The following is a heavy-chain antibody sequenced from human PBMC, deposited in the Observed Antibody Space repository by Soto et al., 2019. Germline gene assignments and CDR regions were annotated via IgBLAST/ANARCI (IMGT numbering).Heavy chain of an antibody. CDR3: ARAKPVVGATHYFDY. J-gene: IGHJ4*02. Sequence: SETLSLTCTVACGSIISYYLSWIRQHPGKGRAWIGYIYYSGSTNYNPSLKSRVTLSVDTSKNQFSLKLSSVTAADTAVYYCARAKPVVGATHYFDYWGQGTLVTVS. V-gene: IGHV4-59*01. D-gene: IGHD1-26*01. CDR1: CGSIISYY. CDR2: IYYSGST.